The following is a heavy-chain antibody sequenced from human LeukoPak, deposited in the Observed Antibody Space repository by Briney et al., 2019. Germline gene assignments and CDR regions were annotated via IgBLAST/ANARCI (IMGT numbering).Heavy chain of an antibody. V-gene: IGHV3-15*01. CDR3: TTEGGATTWYNWFDP. CDR1: GFTFSNAW. J-gene: IGHJ5*02. Sequence: GGSLRLSCAASGFTFSNAWMSWVRQAPEKGLEWVGRIKSKTDGGTTDYAAPVKGRFTISRDDSKNTLYLQMNSLKTEDTAVYYCTTEGGATTWYNWFDPWGQGTLVTVSS. CDR2: IKSKTDGGTT. D-gene: IGHD1-26*01.